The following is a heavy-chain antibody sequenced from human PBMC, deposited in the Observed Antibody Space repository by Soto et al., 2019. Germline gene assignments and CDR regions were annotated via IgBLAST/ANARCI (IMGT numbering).Heavy chain of an antibody. V-gene: IGHV3-30*01. CDR1: GFTFSNNA. D-gene: IGHD3-10*02. CDR3: AIVRVADSSLDH. CDR2: ISFDSSEI. Sequence: PGGSLRLSCVGSGFTFSNNAMHWVRQAPGKGLEWVACISFDSSEIHYADSVKGRFTISRDIPRNTLFLHVNSPRADDTAVYYCAIVRVADSSLDHWGQGTLVTVSS. J-gene: IGHJ4*02.